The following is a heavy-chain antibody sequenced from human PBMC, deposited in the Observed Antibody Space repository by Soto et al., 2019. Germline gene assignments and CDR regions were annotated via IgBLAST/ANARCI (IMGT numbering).Heavy chain of an antibody. J-gene: IGHJ4*02. Sequence: VASVKVSCKASGYTFTSYAMHWVRQAPGQRLEWMGWINAGNGNTKYSQKFQGRVTITRDTSASTAYMELSSLRSEDTAVYYCASPGPIAAAGTFDYWGQGTLVTVSS. V-gene: IGHV1-3*01. CDR1: GYTFTSYA. D-gene: IGHD6-13*01. CDR3: ASPGPIAAAGTFDY. CDR2: INAGNGNT.